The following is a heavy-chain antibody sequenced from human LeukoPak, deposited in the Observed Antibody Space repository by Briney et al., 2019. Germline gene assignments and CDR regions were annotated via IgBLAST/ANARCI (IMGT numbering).Heavy chain of an antibody. J-gene: IGHJ4*02. CDR2: TYYRSKWYS. D-gene: IGHD1-1*01. V-gene: IGHV6-1*01. CDR3: ATGLYFFLY. Sequence: SQTLSLTCAISGDSVSSNSAAWNWISQSPSRGLEWLGRTYYRSKWYSDYAVSVKSRITINPDTSKNQFSLQLNSVTPEDTAVYYCATGLYFFLYWGQGALVTVSS. CDR1: GDSVSSNSAA.